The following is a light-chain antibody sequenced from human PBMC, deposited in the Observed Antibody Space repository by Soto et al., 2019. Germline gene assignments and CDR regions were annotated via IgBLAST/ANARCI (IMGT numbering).Light chain of an antibody. Sequence: QAVVTQEPSLTVSPGGTVTLTRGSSTGAVTSGHYPYWFQQKPGQAPRTLIYDTSNKHSWTPARFSGSLLGGKAALTLSGAQPEDEAEYYCLLSYCGARPVFGGGTKLTVL. CDR3: LLSYCGARPV. CDR1: TGAVTSGHY. V-gene: IGLV7-46*01. CDR2: DTS. J-gene: IGLJ2*01.